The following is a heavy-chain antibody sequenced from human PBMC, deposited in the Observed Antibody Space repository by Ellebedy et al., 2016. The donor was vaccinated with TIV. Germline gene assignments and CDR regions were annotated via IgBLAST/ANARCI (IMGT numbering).Heavy chain of an antibody. CDR2: INPNSGGA. CDR1: GYSFTGYY. CDR3: ARIPQHFHDRSGFLGH. Sequence: ASVKVSCKASGYSFTGYYVHWVRQAPGQGLEWMGWINPNSGGANYAQKFQGRVTMTRDPSISTAYMELSRLRSDDTAVYYCARIPQHFHDRSGFLGHWGQGTLVTVSS. V-gene: IGHV1-2*02. D-gene: IGHD3-3*01. J-gene: IGHJ4*02.